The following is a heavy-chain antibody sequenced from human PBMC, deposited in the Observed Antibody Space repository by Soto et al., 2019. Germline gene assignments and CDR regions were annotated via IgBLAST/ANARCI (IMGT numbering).Heavy chain of an antibody. V-gene: IGHV1-46*02. D-gene: IGHD6-6*01. CDR2: LYPRDQST. Sequence: QVQLVQSGAEVWKPGASVKVSCKASGYTFNDYYIHWVRQAPGQGLEWMGILYPRDQSTKFAPKFRDRISMTRATAKTTVYMEVNSMRSDDTAVYFCASDRGGSTSGVPFYPYVMDVWGKGTTVIVS. CDR1: GYTFNDYY. CDR3: ASDRGGSTSGVPFYPYVMDV. J-gene: IGHJ6*04.